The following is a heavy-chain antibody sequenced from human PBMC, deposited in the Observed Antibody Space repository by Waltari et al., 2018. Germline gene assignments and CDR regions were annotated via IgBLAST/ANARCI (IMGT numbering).Heavy chain of an antibody. CDR1: GYPFGGYY. D-gene: IGHD3-16*01. CDR2: INPTNGVT. Sequence: QVHLVQSGAEVKKSGASVKVSCKASGYPFGGYYWYWVRQAPGQGLEWMGWINPTNGVTNYAQKFQGRVTMTRDTSINSVYMDLSRLRSDDTAVYFCARGLGGSSPFDYWGRGTLVTVSS. J-gene: IGHJ4*02. V-gene: IGHV1-2*02. CDR3: ARGLGGSSPFDY.